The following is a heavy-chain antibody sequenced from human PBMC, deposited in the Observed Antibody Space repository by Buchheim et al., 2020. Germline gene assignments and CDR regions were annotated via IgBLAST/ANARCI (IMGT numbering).Heavy chain of an antibody. V-gene: IGHV3-48*04. CDR2: ISSSSSTI. CDR1: GFTFSSYS. D-gene: IGHD3-22*01. CDR3: ASDSYDSSGYSIQYFDY. J-gene: IGHJ4*02. Sequence: EVQLVESGGGLVQPGGSLRLSCAASGFTFSSYSMNWVRQAPGKGLEWVSYISSSSSTIYYADSVKGRFTISRDNAKNQLFLQMNSLRAEDTAVYYCASDSYDSSGYSIQYFDYWGQGTL.